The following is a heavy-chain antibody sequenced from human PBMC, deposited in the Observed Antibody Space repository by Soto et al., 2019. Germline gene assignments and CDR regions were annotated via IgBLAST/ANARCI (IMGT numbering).Heavy chain of an antibody. J-gene: IGHJ3*02. Sequence: QVQLVQSGAEVKKPGASVKVSCKASGYTFTGYYMHWVRQAPGQGLEWMGWINPNSGGTNYAQKFQGWVTMTRDTSISTADMELSRLRSDDTAVYYCALLRGYSSGVIKTDAFDIWGQGTMVTVSS. CDR1: GYTFTGYY. D-gene: IGHD6-19*01. CDR2: INPNSGGT. CDR3: ALLRGYSSGVIKTDAFDI. V-gene: IGHV1-2*04.